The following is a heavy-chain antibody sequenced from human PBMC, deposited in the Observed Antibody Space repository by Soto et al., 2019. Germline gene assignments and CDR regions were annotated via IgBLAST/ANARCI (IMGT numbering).Heavy chain of an antibody. J-gene: IGHJ3*02. CDR1: GGTFSSYT. D-gene: IGHD4-17*01. V-gene: IGHV1-69*02. CDR3: ARGFYDYGDYDDACDI. Sequence: QVQLVQSGAEVKKPGSSVKVSCKASGGTFSSYTISWVRQAPGQGLEWMGRSIPIRGIANYAQKFQGRVTITADKSTSAAYMELSSLRAEDTAVYYCARGFYDYGDYDDACDIWGQGTMVTVSS. CDR2: SIPIRGIA.